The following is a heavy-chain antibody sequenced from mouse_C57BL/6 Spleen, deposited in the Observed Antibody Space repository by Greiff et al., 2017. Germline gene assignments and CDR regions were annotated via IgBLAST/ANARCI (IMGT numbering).Heavy chain of an antibody. V-gene: IGHV1-59*01. CDR2: IDPSDSYT. J-gene: IGHJ2*01. CDR3: ASSGDGYIFDY. CDR1: GYTFTSYW. D-gene: IGHD2-3*01. Sequence: VQLQQPGAELVRPGPSVKLSCKASGYTFTSYWMHWVKQRPGKGLEWIGVIDPSDSYTNYNQKFKGKATLTVDTSSSTAYMQLSSLTSEDSAVYYCASSGDGYIFDYWGQGTTLTVSS.